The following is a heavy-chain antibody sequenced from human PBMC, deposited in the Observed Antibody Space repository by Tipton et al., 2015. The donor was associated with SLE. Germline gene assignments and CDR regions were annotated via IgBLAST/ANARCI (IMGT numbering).Heavy chain of an antibody. J-gene: IGHJ4*02. CDR2: IYTSGST. Sequence: TLSLTCTVSGGSISSYYWSWIRQPPGKGLKWIGYIYTSGSTNYNPSLKSRVTISVDTSKNQFSLKLSSVTAADTAVYYCARDRYYYDSSGYFTGWDYWGQGTLVTVSS. CDR3: ARDRYYYDSSGYFTGWDY. V-gene: IGHV4-4*09. D-gene: IGHD3-22*01. CDR1: GGSISSYY.